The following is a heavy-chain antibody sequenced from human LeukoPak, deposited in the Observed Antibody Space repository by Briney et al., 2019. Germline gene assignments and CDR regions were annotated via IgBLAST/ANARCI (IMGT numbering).Heavy chain of an antibody. V-gene: IGHV3-66*02. CDR2: IYSGGST. CDR3: ARVVELGDFCSERWFDP. Sequence: GGSLRLSCAASGFTVTSNYMSWVRQAPGKGLEWVSVIYSGGSTYYADSVKGRFTISRDNSKNTLYLQMNSLRAEDTAVYYCARVVELGDFCSERWFDPWGQGTLVTVSS. CDR1: GFTVTSNY. J-gene: IGHJ5*02. D-gene: IGHD3/OR15-3a*01.